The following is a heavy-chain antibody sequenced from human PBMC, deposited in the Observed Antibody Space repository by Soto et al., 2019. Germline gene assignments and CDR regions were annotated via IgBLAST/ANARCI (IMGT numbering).Heavy chain of an antibody. D-gene: IGHD6-13*01. CDR3: AREHDYSSSWYERDMGFYYYYYYMDV. CDR2: TYYRSKWYN. Sequence: PSQTLSLTCAISGDSVSSNSAAWNWIRQSPSRGLEWLGRTYYRSKWYNDYAVSVKSRITINPDTSKNQFSLQLNSVTPEDTAVYYCAREHDYSSSWYERDMGFYYYYYYMDVWGKGTTVTVSS. V-gene: IGHV6-1*01. J-gene: IGHJ6*03. CDR1: GDSVSSNSAA.